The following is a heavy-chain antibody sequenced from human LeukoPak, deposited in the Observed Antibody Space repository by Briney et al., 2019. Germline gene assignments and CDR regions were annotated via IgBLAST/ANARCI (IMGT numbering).Heavy chain of an antibody. CDR1: GFTFSSYS. V-gene: IGHV3-21*01. Sequence: PGGSLRLSCAASGFTFSSYSMNWVRQAPGKGLEWVSSISSSSSYIYYADSMKGRFTISRDNAKNSLYLQMNSLRAEDTAVYYCARDAARGNFDYWGQGTLVTVSS. CDR3: ARDAARGNFDY. D-gene: IGHD3-10*01. J-gene: IGHJ4*02. CDR2: ISSSSSYI.